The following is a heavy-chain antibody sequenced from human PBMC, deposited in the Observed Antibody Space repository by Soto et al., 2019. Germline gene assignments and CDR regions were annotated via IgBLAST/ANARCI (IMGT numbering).Heavy chain of an antibody. V-gene: IGHV3-33*01. Sequence: QVQLVESGGGVVQPGRSLRLSCAASGFTFSSYGMHWVRQAPGKGLEWVAVIWYDGSNKYYADSVKGRFTISRDNSKNTLYLQMSSLRAEDTAVYYCARDRGSSWYNYYYYGMDVWGQGTTVTVSS. CDR1: GFTFSSYG. CDR3: ARDRGSSWYNYYYYGMDV. D-gene: IGHD6-13*01. J-gene: IGHJ6*02. CDR2: IWYDGSNK.